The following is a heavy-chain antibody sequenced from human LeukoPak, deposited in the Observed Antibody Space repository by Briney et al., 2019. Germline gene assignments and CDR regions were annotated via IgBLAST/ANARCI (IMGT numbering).Heavy chain of an antibody. J-gene: IGHJ5*02. D-gene: IGHD6-19*01. V-gene: IGHV3-23*01. Sequence: GAFLRLSCAASGFTFSSYAMSWVRQAPGKGLEWVSAISGSGGSTYYADSVKGRFTISRDNSKNTLYLQMNSLRAEDTAVYYCAKARKQWLVLGWFDPWGQGTLVTVSS. CDR1: GFTFSSYA. CDR3: AKARKQWLVLGWFDP. CDR2: ISGSGGST.